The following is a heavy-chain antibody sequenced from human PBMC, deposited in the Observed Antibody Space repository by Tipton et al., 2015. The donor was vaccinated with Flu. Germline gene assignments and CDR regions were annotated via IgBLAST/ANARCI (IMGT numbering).Heavy chain of an antibody. V-gene: IGHV3-48*03. CDR1: GFTFSSYE. CDR3: AREGSGVYYYYYGMDV. D-gene: IGHD3-10*01. J-gene: IGHJ6*02. CDR2: ISSSGSTI. Sequence: SLRLSCAASGFTFSSYEMNWVRQAPGKGLEWVSYISSSGSTIYYADSVKGRFTISRDNAKNSLYLQMNSLRAEDTAVYYCAREGSGVYYYYYGMDVWGQGTTVTVSS.